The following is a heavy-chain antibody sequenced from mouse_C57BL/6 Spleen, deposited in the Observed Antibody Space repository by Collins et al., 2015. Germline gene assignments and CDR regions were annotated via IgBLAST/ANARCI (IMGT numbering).Heavy chain of an antibody. V-gene: IGHV1-80*01. D-gene: IGHD2-1*01. J-gene: IGHJ4*01. CDR1: GYAFSSYW. CDR3: TRGGYYGNPGAMDY. Sequence: QVQLQQSGAELVKPGASVKISCKASGYAFSSYWMNWVKQRPGKGLEWIGQIYPGDGDTNYNGKFKGKATLTADKSSSTAYMQLSSLTSEDSAVYYCTRGGYYGNPGAMDYWGQGTSVTVSS. CDR2: IYPGDGDT.